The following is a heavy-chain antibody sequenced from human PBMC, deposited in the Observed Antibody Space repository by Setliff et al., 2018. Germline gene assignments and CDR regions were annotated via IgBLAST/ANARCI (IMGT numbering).Heavy chain of an antibody. Sequence: ASVKVSCKASGYTFTSYAMNWVRQAPGQGLEWMGWIHTNTGNPTYAQGFTGRFVFSLDTSVSTAYLQITSLKAEDTAVYYCARVLEPNYDILTGYYYYYYYGMDVWGQGTTVTVSS. J-gene: IGHJ6*02. CDR2: IHTNTGNP. CDR1: GYTFTSYA. CDR3: ARVLEPNYDILTGYYYYYYYGMDV. D-gene: IGHD3-9*01. V-gene: IGHV7-4-1*02.